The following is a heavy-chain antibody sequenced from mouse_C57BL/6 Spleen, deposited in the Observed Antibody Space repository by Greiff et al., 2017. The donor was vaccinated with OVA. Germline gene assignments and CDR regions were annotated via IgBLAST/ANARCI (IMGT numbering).Heavy chain of an antibody. V-gene: IGHV2-9-1*01. CDR3: ARTYGSSYVGYFDV. D-gene: IGHD1-1*01. CDR2: IWTGGGT. CDR1: GFSLTSYA. J-gene: IGHJ1*03. Sequence: VKLKESGPGLVAPSQSLSITCTVSGFSLTSYAISWVRQPPGKGLEWLVVIWTGGGTNYNSALKSRLSISKDNSKSQVFLKMNSLQTDDTARYYCARTYGSSYVGYFDVWGTGTTVTVSS.